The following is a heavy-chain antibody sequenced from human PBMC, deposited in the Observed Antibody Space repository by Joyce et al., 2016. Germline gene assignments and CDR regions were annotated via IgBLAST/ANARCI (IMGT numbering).Heavy chain of an antibody. Sequence: EVQLVESGGGLIQPGGSLRLSCAASGFTVSNNYMTWVRQAPGKGLEWVSFIYSGGDTYYADSVKGRFTISRDKNTLYLQMNSLRVEDTAVYYCARVPGFHRGQGTLVTVSS. CDR1: GFTVSNNY. J-gene: IGHJ4*02. V-gene: IGHV3-53*01. CDR2: IYSGGDT. CDR3: ARVPGFH.